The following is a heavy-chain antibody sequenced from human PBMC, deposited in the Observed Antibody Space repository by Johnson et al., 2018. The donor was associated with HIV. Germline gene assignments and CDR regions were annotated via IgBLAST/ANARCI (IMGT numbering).Heavy chain of an antibody. J-gene: IGHJ3*02. V-gene: IGHV3-30*03. CDR1: VFTFSSYG. Sequence: QVQLVESGGGLVQPGGSLRLSCAASVFTFSSYGMHWVRQAPGKGLEWVAVISYDGSNKYYADFVKGRFTISRDNSKNTLYLQMNSLRAEDTAVYYFARGGVIHDAFDIWGQGTMVTLSS. CDR2: ISYDGSNK. CDR3: ARGGVIHDAFDI. D-gene: IGHD3-3*01.